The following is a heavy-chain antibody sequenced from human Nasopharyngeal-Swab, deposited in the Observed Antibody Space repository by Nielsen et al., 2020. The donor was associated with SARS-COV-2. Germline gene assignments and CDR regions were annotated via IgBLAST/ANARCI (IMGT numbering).Heavy chain of an antibody. CDR3: ATELVVAAGGSYYYYGMDV. CDR2: ISASGGST. D-gene: IGHD2-15*01. Sequence: GESLKISCAASGSSFSGYAMNWVRQAPGKGLEWVSGISASGGSTDQADSVKGRFTISRDNSKNTLYLQMNSLRAEDTAVYYCATELVVAAGGSYYYYGMDVWGQGTTVTVSS. CDR1: GSSFSGYA. J-gene: IGHJ6*02. V-gene: IGHV3-23*01.